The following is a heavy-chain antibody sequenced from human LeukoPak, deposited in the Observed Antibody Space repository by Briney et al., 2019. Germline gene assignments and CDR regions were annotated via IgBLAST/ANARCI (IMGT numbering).Heavy chain of an antibody. CDR2: IIPNFGTA. V-gene: IGHV1-69*13. CDR1: GGTFSSYA. CDR3: ARDRAYCGGDCYAYYYYMDV. D-gene: IGHD2-21*02. Sequence: GASVKVSCKASGGTFSSYAISWVRQAPGQGLEWMGGIIPNFGTANYAQKFQGRVTITADESTSTAYMELSSLRSEDTAVYYCARDRAYCGGDCYAYYYYMDVWGRGTTVTVSS. J-gene: IGHJ6*03.